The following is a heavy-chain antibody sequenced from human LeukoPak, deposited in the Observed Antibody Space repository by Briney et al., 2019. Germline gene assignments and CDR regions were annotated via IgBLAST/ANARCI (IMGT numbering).Heavy chain of an antibody. Sequence: GGSLRLSCTASGFTFSSYVMHWVRQAPGKGLEYVSAISSNVDSTYYVNSVKGRFTISRDNSKNTMYLQMGSLRAEDMAVYYCARGIRGYSGYDYWGQATLASVSS. CDR3: ARGIRGYSGYDY. CDR1: GFTFSSYV. D-gene: IGHD5-12*01. J-gene: IGHJ4*02. CDR2: ISSNVDST. V-gene: IGHV3-64*01.